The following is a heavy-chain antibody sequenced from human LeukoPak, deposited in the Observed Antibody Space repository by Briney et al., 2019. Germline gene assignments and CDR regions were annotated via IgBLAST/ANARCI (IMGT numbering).Heavy chain of an antibody. CDR1: GFTFSSYS. D-gene: IGHD2-2*02. CDR2: ISSSSSYI. Sequence: GGSLRLSCAASGFTFSSYSMNWVRQAPGKGLEWVSSISSSSSYIYHADSVKGRFTISRDNAKNSLYLQMNSLRAEDTAVYYCARDDGYCSSTSCYRAFDIWGQGTMVTVSS. V-gene: IGHV3-21*01. J-gene: IGHJ3*02. CDR3: ARDDGYCSSTSCYRAFDI.